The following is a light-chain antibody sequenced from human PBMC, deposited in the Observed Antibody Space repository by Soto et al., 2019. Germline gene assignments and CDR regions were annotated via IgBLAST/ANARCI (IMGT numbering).Light chain of an antibody. CDR1: ESVKDSQ. Sequence: ESVFTHSPGTLSLSPLEISTLSCMSSESVKDSQLAWYQQKPGQAPRLLIYGASSRATGIPDRFSGSGSETDFTLTISGLEPDDFAVYYCQQYEESPITFGQGTRLEIK. J-gene: IGKJ5*01. V-gene: IGKV3-20*01. CDR3: QQYEESPIT. CDR2: GAS.